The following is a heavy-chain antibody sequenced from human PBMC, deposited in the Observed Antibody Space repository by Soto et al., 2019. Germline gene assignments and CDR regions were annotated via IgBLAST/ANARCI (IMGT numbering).Heavy chain of an antibody. V-gene: IGHV1-69*02. CDR2: IIPILGIA. J-gene: IGHJ6*02. Sequence: ASVKVSCKASGGTFSSYTISWVRQAPGQGLEWMGRIIPILGIANYAQKFQGRVTITADKSTSTVYMELSSLRSEDTAVYYCVRTPPSTVTRWYYYGMDVWGQGTTVTVAS. CDR1: GGTFSSYT. D-gene: IGHD4-17*01. CDR3: VRTPPSTVTRWYYYGMDV.